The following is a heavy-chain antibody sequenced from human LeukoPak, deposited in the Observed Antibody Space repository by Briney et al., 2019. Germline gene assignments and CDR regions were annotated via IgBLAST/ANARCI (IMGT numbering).Heavy chain of an antibody. J-gene: IGHJ1*01. CDR3: VRDSGSSYGYYFLH. CDR1: GFTFNSYS. Sequence: AGGSLRLSCAASGFTFNSYSMYWVRQAPGKGLEWVSSISSSSSHMFYADSVKGRFSISRDNANNSLYLQTNSLRAEDTAVYYCVRDSGSSYGYYFLHWGQGTLVTVSS. V-gene: IGHV3-21*01. CDR2: ISSSSSHM. D-gene: IGHD1-26*01.